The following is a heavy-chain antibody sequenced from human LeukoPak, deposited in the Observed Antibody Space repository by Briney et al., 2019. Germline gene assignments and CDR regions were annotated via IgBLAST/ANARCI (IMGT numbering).Heavy chain of an antibody. J-gene: IGHJ5*02. D-gene: IGHD1-7*01. V-gene: IGHV3-30-3*01. CDR2: ISYDGNNK. Sequence: PGRSLRLSCAASGFTFSSYAMHWVRQAPGKGLERVAVISYDGNNKYYADSVKGRFTISRDNSKNTLYLQMNSLRAEDTAVYYCAREGLELQTLSWFDPWGQGTLVTVSS. CDR1: GFTFSSYA. CDR3: AREGLELQTLSWFDP.